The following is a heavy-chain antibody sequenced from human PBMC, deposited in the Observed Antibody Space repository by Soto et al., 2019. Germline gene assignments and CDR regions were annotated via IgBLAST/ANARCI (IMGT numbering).Heavy chain of an antibody. CDR1: GYTFTSYW. Sequence: PGESLKISCKGSGYTFTSYWIGWVRQMPGRGPEWMGIIYPGDSDTRYSPSFQGQVTISADKSISTAYLQWTSLKASDTAMYYCASSRNTVLNAFYYLGQGNVVTVSS. D-gene: IGHD4-4*01. CDR2: IYPGDSDT. J-gene: IGHJ4*02. V-gene: IGHV5-51*01. CDR3: ASSRNTVLNAFYY.